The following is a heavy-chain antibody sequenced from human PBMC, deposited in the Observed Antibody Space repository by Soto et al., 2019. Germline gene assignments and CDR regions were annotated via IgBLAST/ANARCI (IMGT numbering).Heavy chain of an antibody. CDR2: INPNSGGT. J-gene: IGHJ6*02. Sequence: QVQLVQSGAEVKKPGASVKVSCKASGYTFTGYYMHWVRQAPGQGLEWMGWINPNSGGTNYAQKFQGRVTMTRDTSISTAYMELSRLRSDYTAVYYCASYRRVVTVNYYYYGMVVWGQGTTVTVSS. V-gene: IGHV1-2*02. CDR3: ASYRRVVTVNYYYYGMVV. D-gene: IGHD2-21*02. CDR1: GYTFTGYY.